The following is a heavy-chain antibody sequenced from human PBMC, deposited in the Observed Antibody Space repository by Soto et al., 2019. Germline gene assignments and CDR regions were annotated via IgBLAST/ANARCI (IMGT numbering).Heavy chain of an antibody. V-gene: IGHV5-51*01. CDR1: GYRFTSYW. D-gene: IGHD3-22*01. J-gene: IGHJ5*01. CDR2: IFPSDSDT. CDR3: ARKDKSGYFNWFDP. Sequence: GESLKTSCRTSGYRFTSYWIAWVRQMPGKGLEWMGIIFPSDSDTRYSPSFQGQVTISADSSTSTVFLQWASLKASDTAVYFCARKDKSGYFNWFDPWGQGTLVTVSS.